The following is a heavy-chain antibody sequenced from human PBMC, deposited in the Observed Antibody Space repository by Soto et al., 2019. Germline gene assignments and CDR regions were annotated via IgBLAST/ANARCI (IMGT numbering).Heavy chain of an antibody. CDR1: GGTFSSYA. D-gene: IGHD1-1*01. V-gene: IGHV1-69*12. CDR3: ASVVQSHNWNDRYFDC. CDR2: IIPIFGTA. J-gene: IGHJ4*02. Sequence: QVQLVQSGAEVKKPGSSVKVSCKASGGTFSSYAISWVRQAPGQGLEWMGGIIPIFGTANYAQKFQGRVTITADESTSTAYMELSSLRSEDTAVYYCASVVQSHNWNDRYFDCWGQGTLVTVSS.